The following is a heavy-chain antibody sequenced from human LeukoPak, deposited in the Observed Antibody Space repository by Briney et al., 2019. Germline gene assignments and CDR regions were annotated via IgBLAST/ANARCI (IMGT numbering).Heavy chain of an antibody. J-gene: IGHJ5*02. V-gene: IGHV1-18*04. CDR3: ARVPSITMVRGRQLNWFDP. CDR2: ISAYNGNT. Sequence: ASVKVSCKASGYTFTGYYMHWVRQAPGQGLEWMGWISAYNGNTNYAQKLQGRVTMTTDTSTSTAYMELRSLRSDDTAVYYCARVPSITMVRGRQLNWFDPWGQGTLVTVSS. D-gene: IGHD3-10*01. CDR1: GYTFTGYY.